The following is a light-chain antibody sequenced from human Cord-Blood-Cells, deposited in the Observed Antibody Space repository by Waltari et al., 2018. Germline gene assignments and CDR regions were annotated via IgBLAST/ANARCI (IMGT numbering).Light chain of an antibody. J-gene: IGKJ4*01. Sequence: ELVLTQSPGTLSLSPGERATLSRRASQSVSSSYLAWYQQKPGQAPRLLIYGASSRATGIPDRFSGSGSGTDFTLTISRLEPEDFAVYYCQQYGSSLLTFGGGTKVEIK. CDR3: QQYGSSLLT. CDR1: QSVSSSY. V-gene: IGKV3-20*01. CDR2: GAS.